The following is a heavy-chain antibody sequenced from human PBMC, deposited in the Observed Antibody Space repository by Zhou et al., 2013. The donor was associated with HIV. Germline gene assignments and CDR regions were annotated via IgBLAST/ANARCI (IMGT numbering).Heavy chain of an antibody. Sequence: QVQLQASGPRLVKSSETLSLTCAVSGYSISSGYYWGWIRQSPGQGLEWIGSMYYSGSTYYNPSLKSRVTISVDTSKNQFSLKLNSVTAADTAVYYCASLPTPDYWGQGTLVTVS. CDR3: ASLPTPDY. CDR2: MYYSGST. CDR1: GYSISSGYY. J-gene: IGHJ4*02. V-gene: IGHV4-38-2*01.